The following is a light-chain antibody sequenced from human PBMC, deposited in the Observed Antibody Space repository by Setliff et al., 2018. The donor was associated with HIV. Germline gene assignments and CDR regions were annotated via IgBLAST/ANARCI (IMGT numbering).Light chain of an antibody. Sequence: IQMTQSPSSLSASVGDRVTITCRASQGVRSFVAWFQQKPGKAPQSVIYEASSLQGGVPSRFSGSVSGTDFNLTISSLQPEDCATYYCQQYDFYPLTFGGGTKVDIK. J-gene: IGKJ4*01. CDR3: QQYDFYPLT. CDR2: EAS. CDR1: QGVRSF. V-gene: IGKV1-16*01.